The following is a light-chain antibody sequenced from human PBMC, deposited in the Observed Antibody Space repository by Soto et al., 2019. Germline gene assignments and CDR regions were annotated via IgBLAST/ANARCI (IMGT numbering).Light chain of an antibody. CDR1: QNLSRN. J-gene: IGKJ2*01. CDR3: QQYDKWPHT. Sequence: EMVMTQSPATLSVSPGERATLSCRASQNLSRNLAWYQQQPGQAPRLLIFYASTRATGIPARFSGSGSGTDFTLTISSLHSEDFAVYYCQQYDKWPHTFGQGTKLEI. CDR2: YAS. V-gene: IGKV3-15*01.